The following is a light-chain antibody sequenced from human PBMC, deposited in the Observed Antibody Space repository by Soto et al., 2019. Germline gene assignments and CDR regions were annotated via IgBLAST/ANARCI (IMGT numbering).Light chain of an antibody. V-gene: IGLV1-51*01. CDR1: SSNIGSNY. Sequence: QSVLTQPPSVSAAPGQTVTISCSGSSSNIGSNYVSWYQQLPGTAPKLLIYDNNKRPSGIPDRFSGSKSGTSATLGITGLQTGDEADYYCGTWDSSLSAVVFGGGTQLTVL. CDR3: GTWDSSLSAVV. CDR2: DNN. J-gene: IGLJ2*01.